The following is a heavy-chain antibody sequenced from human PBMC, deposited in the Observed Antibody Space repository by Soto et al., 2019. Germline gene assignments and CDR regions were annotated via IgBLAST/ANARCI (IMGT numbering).Heavy chain of an antibody. D-gene: IGHD5-18*01. J-gene: IGHJ4*02. Sequence: GGSLRLSCAASGFTFSNYGMSWVRQAPGKGLEWVSHISGSGSNIYYAGSVKGRFTVSRDIAKNSLFLQMNSLRDEDTAVYYCARCRYSYGYDFDSWGQGTMVTVSS. V-gene: IGHV3-48*02. CDR1: GFTFSNYG. CDR2: ISGSGSNI. CDR3: ARCRYSYGYDFDS.